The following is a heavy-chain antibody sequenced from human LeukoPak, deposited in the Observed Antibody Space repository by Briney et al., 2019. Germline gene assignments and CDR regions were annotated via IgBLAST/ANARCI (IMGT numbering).Heavy chain of an antibody. V-gene: IGHV3-30*18. D-gene: IGHD4-23*01. CDR2: ISYDGSNK. Sequence: PGGSLRLSCAASGFTFSSYGMHWVRQAPGKGLEWVATISYDGSNKYYADSVKGRFIISRDNSKNTLYLQMNSLRAEDTAVYYCAKDAHGGSGYFDYWGQGTLVTVSS. J-gene: IGHJ4*02. CDR3: AKDAHGGSGYFDY. CDR1: GFTFSSYG.